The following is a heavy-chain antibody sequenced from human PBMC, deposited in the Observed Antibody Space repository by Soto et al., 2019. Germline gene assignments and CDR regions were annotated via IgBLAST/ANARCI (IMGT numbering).Heavy chain of an antibody. Sequence: SETLSLTCAVSGGSITGSSWWSWIRQSPGKGLEWIGEIYHNGNTNYNPSLKSRVSISVDTSKNQFSLEIYSVTASDTTIYYCARDPGRAVALDWGEGTLVT. CDR2: IYHNGNT. CDR3: ARDPGRAVALD. J-gene: IGHJ4*02. V-gene: IGHV4-4*02. D-gene: IGHD6-19*01. CDR1: GGSITGSSW.